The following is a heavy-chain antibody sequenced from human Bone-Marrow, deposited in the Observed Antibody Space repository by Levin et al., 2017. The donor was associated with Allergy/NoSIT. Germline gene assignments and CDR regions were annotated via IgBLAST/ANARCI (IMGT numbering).Heavy chain of an antibody. V-gene: IGHV3-73*01. CDR3: TRHWNGSGSVTFDH. J-gene: IGHJ4*02. Sequence: AGGSLRLSCAASGFTFSGSAMHWVRQASGKGLEWVGRIGSKGNNYATEYAASVKGSITISRDDSKNTAYLHMNSLKNEDTAVYYCTRHWNGSGSVTFDHWGQGTLVTVSS. CDR1: GFTFSGSA. CDR2: IGSKGNNYAT. D-gene: IGHD3-10*01.